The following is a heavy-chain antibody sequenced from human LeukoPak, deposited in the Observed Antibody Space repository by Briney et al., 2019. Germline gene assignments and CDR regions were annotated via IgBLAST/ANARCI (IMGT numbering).Heavy chain of an antibody. J-gene: IGHJ4*02. CDR2: ISAYNGNT. Sequence: GASVKVSCKASGYTFTSYGISWVRQAPEQGLEWMGWISAYNGNTNYAQKLQGRVTMTTNTSTSTAYMELRSLRSDDTAVYYCARKPPGIAAAGTNPLDYWGQGTLVTVSS. V-gene: IGHV1-18*01. CDR3: ARKPPGIAAAGTNPLDY. D-gene: IGHD6-13*01. CDR1: GYTFTSYG.